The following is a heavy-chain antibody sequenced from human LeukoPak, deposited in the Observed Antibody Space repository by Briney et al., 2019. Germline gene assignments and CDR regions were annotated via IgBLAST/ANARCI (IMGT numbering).Heavy chain of an antibody. CDR2: IYPGDSDT. J-gene: IGHJ2*01. V-gene: IGHV5-51*01. D-gene: IGHD6-6*01. Sequence: GESLKISCKGSGYSFTSFWIGWVRQMPGKGLEWMGIIYPGDSDTGYSPSFQGQVTIPADKSISTAYLQWSSLKASDTAMYHCARLPSQASYWYFDLWGRGTLVTVSS. CDR1: GYSFTSFW. CDR3: ARLPSQASYWYFDL.